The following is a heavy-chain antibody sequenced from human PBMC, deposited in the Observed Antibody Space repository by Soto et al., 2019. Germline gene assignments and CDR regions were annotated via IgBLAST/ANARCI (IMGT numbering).Heavy chain of an antibody. D-gene: IGHD2-2*01. CDR2: IIPIFGTA. CDR1: GGTFSSYA. J-gene: IGHJ6*02. Sequence: SVKVSCKASGGTFSSYAISWVRQAPGQGLEWMGGIIPIFGTANYAQKFQGRVTITADESTSTAYMELSSLRSEDTAVYYCAREGASSTSISDYYYGMDVWGQGTTVTVSS. V-gene: IGHV1-69*13. CDR3: AREGASSTSISDYYYGMDV.